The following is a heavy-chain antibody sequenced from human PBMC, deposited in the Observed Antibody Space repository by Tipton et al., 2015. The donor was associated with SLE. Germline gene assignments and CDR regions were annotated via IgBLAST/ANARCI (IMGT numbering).Heavy chain of an antibody. CDR1: GYTFTSYG. CDR2: ISGYNGNT. J-gene: IGHJ6*03. D-gene: IGHD3-22*01. CDR3: ARCASDSSGYPYCYFFIDV. Sequence: QLVQSGAEMKKPGASVKVSCKASGYTFTSYGINWVRQAPGQGLEWMGWISGYNGNTNYVQKLQGRVTMTTDTSTSTAFMGLRSLRSDDTAVYYCARCASDSSGYPYCYFFIDVWGEWTTVTVSS. V-gene: IGHV1-18*01.